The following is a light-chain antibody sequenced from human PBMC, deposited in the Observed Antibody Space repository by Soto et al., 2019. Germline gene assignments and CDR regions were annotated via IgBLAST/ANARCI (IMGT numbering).Light chain of an antibody. J-gene: IGKJ1*01. CDR2: WAS. CDR1: QDISSY. CDR3: QQYNKWPPWT. V-gene: IGKV1-9*01. Sequence: DVQLTQSPSFLSASVRDRVTITCRASQDISSYLAWYQQKPGQPPKLLISWASTRESGVPDRFSGSGSGTEFTLTISSLQSEDFAVYYCQQYNKWPPWTFGQGTKVDIK.